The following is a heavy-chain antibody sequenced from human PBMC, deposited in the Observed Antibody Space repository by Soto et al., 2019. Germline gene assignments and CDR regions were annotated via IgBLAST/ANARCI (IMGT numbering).Heavy chain of an antibody. V-gene: IGHV4-4*02. CDR1: GGSISSSNW. D-gene: IGHD3-3*01. CDR2: IYHSGST. J-gene: IGHJ6*03. Sequence: PSETLSLTCAVSGGSISSSNWWSWVRQPPGKGLEWIGEIYHSGSTNYNPSLKSRVTISVDKSKNQFSLKLSSVTAADTAVYYCARDFLYDFWSGYPADYYYYMDVWGKGTTVTVSS. CDR3: ARDFLYDFWSGYPADYYYYMDV.